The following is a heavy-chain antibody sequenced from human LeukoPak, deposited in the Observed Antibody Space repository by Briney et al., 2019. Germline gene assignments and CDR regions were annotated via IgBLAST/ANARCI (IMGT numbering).Heavy chain of an antibody. CDR3: ARESPSIDDSSGYLGYFDY. V-gene: IGHV3-30-3*01. CDR2: ISYDGSNK. D-gene: IGHD3-22*01. CDR1: GFTFSSYA. J-gene: IGHJ4*02. Sequence: PARSLRLSCAASGFTFSSYAMHWVRQAPGKGLEWVAVISYDGSNKYYADSVKGRFTISRDNSKNTLYLQMNSLRAEDTAVYYCARESPSIDDSSGYLGYFDYWGQGTLVTVSS.